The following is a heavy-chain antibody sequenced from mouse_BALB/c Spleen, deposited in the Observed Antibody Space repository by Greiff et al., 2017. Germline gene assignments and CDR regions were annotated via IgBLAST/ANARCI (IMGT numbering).Heavy chain of an antibody. CDR3: ARFGLLGFAY. CDR2: IYPGDGDT. J-gene: IGHJ3*01. V-gene: IGHV1-80*01. CDR1: GYAFSSYW. D-gene: IGHD1-1*01. Sequence: VQLQQSGAELVRPGSSVKISCKASGYAFSSYWMNWVKQRPGQGLEWIGQIYPGDGDTNYNGKFKGKATLTADKSSSTAYMQLSSLTSEDSAVYFCARFGLLGFAYWGQGTLVTVCA.